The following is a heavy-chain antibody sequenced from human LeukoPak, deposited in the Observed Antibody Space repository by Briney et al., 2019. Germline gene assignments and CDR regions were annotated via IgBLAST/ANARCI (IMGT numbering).Heavy chain of an antibody. D-gene: IGHD3-16*01. J-gene: IGHJ4*02. V-gene: IGHV3-21*01. CDR2: ITSGSSDI. Sequence: GGSLRLSCEASGLTFGDYAMNWVRLVPGKGLEWVAFITSGSSDIYYADSVKGRLTISRDNAKNSLYLQMNSLRVEDTAVYYCARDYWLGNRGLFYFNYWGQGTLVTVSS. CDR3: ARDYWLGNRGLFYFNY. CDR1: GLTFGDYA.